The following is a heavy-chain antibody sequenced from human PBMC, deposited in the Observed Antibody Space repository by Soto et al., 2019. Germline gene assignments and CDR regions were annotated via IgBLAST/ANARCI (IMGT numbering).Heavy chain of an antibody. V-gene: IGHV3-23*01. CDR2: ISGSGGST. D-gene: IGHD2-15*01. CDR1: GFTFSSYA. Sequence: PGGSLRLSCAASGFTFSSYAMSWVRQAPGKGLEWVSAISGSGGSTYYADSVKGRFTISRDNSKNTLYLQMNSLRAEDTAVYYCAKDGYCSGGSCFQKASDYWGQGTLVTVSS. CDR3: AKDGYCSGGSCFQKASDY. J-gene: IGHJ4*02.